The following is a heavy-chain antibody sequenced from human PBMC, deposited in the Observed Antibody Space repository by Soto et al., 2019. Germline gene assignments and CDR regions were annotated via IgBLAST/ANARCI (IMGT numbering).Heavy chain of an antibody. CDR2: ISWNGASI. CDR3: ANLPLYGSGFDC. D-gene: IGHD3-10*01. Sequence: EVQLVESGGGLVQPGRSLRLSCAASGFTFDDYAIHWVRQAAGRGLEWVAGISWNGASIGYADSVTGRFTISRDNAKNSLHLQMNSLRSEDTALYYCANLPLYGSGFDCWGQGTLVTVSS. CDR1: GFTFDDYA. V-gene: IGHV3-9*01. J-gene: IGHJ4*02.